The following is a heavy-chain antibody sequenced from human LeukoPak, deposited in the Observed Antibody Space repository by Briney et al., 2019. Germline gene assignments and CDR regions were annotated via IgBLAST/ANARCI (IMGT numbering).Heavy chain of an antibody. J-gene: IGHJ4*02. CDR1: GFTFSSYW. V-gene: IGHV3-7*01. CDR2: INQNGSEI. D-gene: IGHD1-14*01. CDR3: ARDPLTQNDY. Sequence: PGGSLRLSCAASGFTFSSYWMSWVRQAPGKGLERVANINQNGSEIYYVDSVKGRFTISRDNAKNSLYLQMNTLRAEDTALYYCARDPLTQNDYWGQGTLVTVSS.